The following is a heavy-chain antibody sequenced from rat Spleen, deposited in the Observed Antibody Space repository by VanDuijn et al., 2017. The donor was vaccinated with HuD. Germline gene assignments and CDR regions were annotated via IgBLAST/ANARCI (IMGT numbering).Heavy chain of an antibody. CDR3: ARGGGGYPYYYVMDA. CDR2: IWTGGST. J-gene: IGHJ4*01. V-gene: IGHV2-30*01. CDR1: GFSLTSYN. D-gene: IGHD1-11*01. Sequence: QVQLKESGPGLVEPSQTLSLTCTVSGFSLTSYNVHWVRQPTGKGLERMGIIWTGGSTDYNSALKSRLSISRDTSKSQVFLKMNSLQTEDIATYYCARGGGGYPYYYVMDAWGQGASVTVSS.